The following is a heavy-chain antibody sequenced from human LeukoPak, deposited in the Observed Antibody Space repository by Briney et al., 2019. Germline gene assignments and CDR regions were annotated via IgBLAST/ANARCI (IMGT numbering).Heavy chain of an antibody. CDR3: ARVGDYYYDSSGYSDY. V-gene: IGHV4-34*01. D-gene: IGHD3-22*01. Sequence: SETLSLTCAVYGGSLSGYYWSWIRQPPAKGLEWIGEINHSGSTNYNPSLKSRVTISVDTSKNQFSLKLSSVTAADTAVYYCARVGDYYYDSSGYSDYWGQGTLVTVSS. CDR1: GGSLSGYY. CDR2: INHSGST. J-gene: IGHJ4*02.